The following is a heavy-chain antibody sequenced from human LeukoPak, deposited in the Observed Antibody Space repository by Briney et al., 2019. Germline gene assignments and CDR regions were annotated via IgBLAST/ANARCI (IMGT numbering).Heavy chain of an antibody. CDR2: IKQDGSEK. D-gene: IGHD3-22*01. CDR3: ARDSSGYDDY. CDR1: GFTFSRYW. Sequence: PGGSLRLSCAASGFTFSRYWMSWVRQAPGKGLEGVANIKQDGSEKYYVDSVKGRFTISRDNAKNSLYLQMNSLRAEDTAVYYCARDSSGYDDYWGQGTLVTVSS. J-gene: IGHJ4*02. V-gene: IGHV3-7*05.